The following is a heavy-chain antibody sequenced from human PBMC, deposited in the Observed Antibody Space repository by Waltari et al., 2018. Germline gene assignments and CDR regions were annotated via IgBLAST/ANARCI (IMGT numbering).Heavy chain of an antibody. D-gene: IGHD1-26*01. V-gene: IGHV3-7*01. CDR2: IKQDGSEK. CDR1: GFTFSRYW. Sequence: EVQLVESGGGLVQPGGSLRLSCAAPGFTFSRYWMSWVRQAPGKGLEWVANIKQDGSEKYYVDSVKGRFTISRDNAKNSLYLQMNSLRAEDTAVYYCARGELRPVPPDYWGQGTLVTVSS. CDR3: ARGELRPVPPDY. J-gene: IGHJ4*02.